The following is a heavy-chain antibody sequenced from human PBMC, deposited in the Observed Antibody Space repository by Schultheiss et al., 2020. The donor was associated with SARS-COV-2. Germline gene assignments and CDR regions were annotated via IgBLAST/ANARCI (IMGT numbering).Heavy chain of an antibody. CDR2: IYTSGST. CDR1: GGSISSYY. Sequence: SETLSLTCTVSGGSISSYYWSWIRQPAGKGLEWIGRIYTSGSTNYNPSLKSRVTMSLDRSKSQVSLKTTSVTAADTAVYYCARVNYAGAFDIWGRGTMVTVSS. V-gene: IGHV4-4*07. J-gene: IGHJ3*02. D-gene: IGHD2-2*01. CDR3: ARVNYAGAFDI.